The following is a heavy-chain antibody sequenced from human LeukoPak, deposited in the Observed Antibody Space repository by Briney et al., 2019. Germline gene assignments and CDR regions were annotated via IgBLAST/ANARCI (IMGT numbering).Heavy chain of an antibody. Sequence: PGGSLRLSCVASGFTFSTYWMSWVRQAPGKGLEWVANIKQDGSEKYYVDSVKGRFTISRDNAKNSLYLQMNSLRAEDTAVYYCATAGVGCWGQGSLVTVSS. J-gene: IGHJ4*02. CDR2: IKQDGSEK. CDR3: ATAGVGC. V-gene: IGHV3-7*05. CDR1: GFTFSTYW. D-gene: IGHD1-26*01.